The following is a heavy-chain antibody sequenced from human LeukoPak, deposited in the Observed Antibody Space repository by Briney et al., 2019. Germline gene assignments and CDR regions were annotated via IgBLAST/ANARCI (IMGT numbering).Heavy chain of an antibody. V-gene: IGHV4-34*01. CDR1: GVSFSGYY. Sequence: SETLSLTCAVYGVSFSGYYWSWIRQPPGKGLEWIGEINHSGSTNYNPSLKSRVTISVDTSKNQFSLKLSSVTAADTAVYYCARSRVGADYYYYGMDVWGQGTTVTVSS. CDR3: ARSRVGADYYYYGMDV. J-gene: IGHJ6*02. D-gene: IGHD1-26*01. CDR2: INHSGST.